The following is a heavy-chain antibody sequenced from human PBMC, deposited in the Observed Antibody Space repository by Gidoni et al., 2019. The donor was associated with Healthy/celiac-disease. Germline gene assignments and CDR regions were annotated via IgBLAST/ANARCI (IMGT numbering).Heavy chain of an antibody. CDR3: AKDFFTMIVVVITEGAFDI. Sequence: QVQLVESGGGVVQPGRSLRLSCAASGFTFSSYGMHWVRQAPGTGLEWVAVISYDGSNKYYADSVKGRFTISRDNSKNTLYLQMNSLRAEDTAVYYCAKDFFTMIVVVITEGAFDIWGQGTMVTVSS. J-gene: IGHJ3*02. CDR1: GFTFSSYG. CDR2: ISYDGSNK. D-gene: IGHD3-22*01. V-gene: IGHV3-30*18.